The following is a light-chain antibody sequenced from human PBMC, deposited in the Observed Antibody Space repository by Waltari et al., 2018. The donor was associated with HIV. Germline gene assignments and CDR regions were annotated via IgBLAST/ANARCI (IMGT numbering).Light chain of an antibody. Sequence: EIVMTQSPATLSVSPGERATLSCRASQSVSSNLAWYQQKPGQAPRLLIYGASTRATGIPARFSCSGSGTEFTLTISSLQSEDFAVYYCQQYNNWPPYTFGQGTKLGIK. CDR1: QSVSSN. CDR3: QQYNNWPPYT. CDR2: GAS. J-gene: IGKJ2*01. V-gene: IGKV3-15*01.